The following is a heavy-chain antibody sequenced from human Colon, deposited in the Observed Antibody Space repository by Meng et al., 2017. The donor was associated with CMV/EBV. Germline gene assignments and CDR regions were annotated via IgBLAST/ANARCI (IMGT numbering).Heavy chain of an antibody. J-gene: IGHJ6*02. CDR3: ARGVYGMDV. CDR2: IYSGGST. V-gene: IGHV3-66*02. CDR1: GFTVSSNY. Sequence: GESLKISCAASGFTVSSNYMSWVRQAPGKGLEWVSVIYSGGSTYYADSVKGRFTISRDNSKNTLYLQLNSLRAEDTAVYYCARGVYGMDVWGQGTTVTVSS.